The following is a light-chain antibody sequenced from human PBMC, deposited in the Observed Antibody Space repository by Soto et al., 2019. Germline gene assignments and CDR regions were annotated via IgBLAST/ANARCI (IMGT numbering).Light chain of an antibody. CDR2: EVY. Sequence: QSALTQPPSASGSPGQSVTISCTGTSSDVGGYNYVSWYQHHPGTAPKLLIYEVYKRPSGVPDRFSGSKSGNTAALTVSGLQAEDEADYYCSSYVGTNSYVFGTGTKLTVL. CDR3: SSYVGTNSYV. CDR1: SSDVGGYNY. V-gene: IGLV2-8*01. J-gene: IGLJ1*01.